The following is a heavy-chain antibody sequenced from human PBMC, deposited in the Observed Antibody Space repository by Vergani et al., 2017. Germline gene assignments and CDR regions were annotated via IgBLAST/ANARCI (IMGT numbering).Heavy chain of an antibody. D-gene: IGHD1-26*01. Sequence: QVTLKESGPVLVKPTETLTLTCTVSGFSLSNARMGVSWIRQPPGKALEWLAHIFSNDEKSYSTSLKSRLTISKDTSKSQVVLTMTNMDPVDTATYYCAHRRGWEDFLDYWGQGTLVTVSS. CDR3: AHRRGWEDFLDY. CDR2: IFSNDEK. CDR1: GFSLSNARMG. V-gene: IGHV2-26*01. J-gene: IGHJ4*02.